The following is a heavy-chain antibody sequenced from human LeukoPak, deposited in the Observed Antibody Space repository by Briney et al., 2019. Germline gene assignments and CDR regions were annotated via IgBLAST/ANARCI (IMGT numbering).Heavy chain of an antibody. J-gene: IGHJ3*02. CDR2: INYSGST. CDR1: GGSISGYY. D-gene: IGHD6-13*01. CDR3: ARGEATSIAAAVGLDAFDI. Sequence: PSETLFLTCTVSGGSISGYYWSWIRQPPGKGLEWIGYINYSGSTNYNPSLKSRVTISVDTSKKNQFSLKLSSVTAADTAVYYCARGEATSIAAAVGLDAFDIWGQGTMVTVSS. V-gene: IGHV4-59*08.